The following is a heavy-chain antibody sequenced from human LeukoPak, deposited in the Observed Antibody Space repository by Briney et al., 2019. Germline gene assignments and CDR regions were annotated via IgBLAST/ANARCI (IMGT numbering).Heavy chain of an antibody. J-gene: IGHJ6*03. CDR1: GYTFNSYG. V-gene: IGHV1-18*01. D-gene: IGHD6-19*01. Sequence: GASVKVSCKASGYTFNSYGISWMRQAPGQGLEWTGWISAHNGNTNYEEKVQGRVTMTTDTSTSTAYMELRSLRSDDTAVYYCARDKGTVATYYYYYMDVWGKGTTVTVSS. CDR2: ISAHNGNT. CDR3: ARDKGTVATYYYYYMDV.